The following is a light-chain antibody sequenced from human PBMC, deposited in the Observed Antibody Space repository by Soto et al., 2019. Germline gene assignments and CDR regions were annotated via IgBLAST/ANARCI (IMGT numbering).Light chain of an antibody. Sequence: QSALTQPASVSGSPGQSITISCTGTSSDAGSYNLVSWYQQHPDKAPKLMIYEVSKRPSGVSNRVSGSKSGNTASLTISGLQAEDEADYYCCSDVGSRNVVFGGGTTVTVL. J-gene: IGLJ2*01. CDR3: CSDVGSRNVV. CDR1: SSDAGSYNL. CDR2: EVS. V-gene: IGLV2-23*02.